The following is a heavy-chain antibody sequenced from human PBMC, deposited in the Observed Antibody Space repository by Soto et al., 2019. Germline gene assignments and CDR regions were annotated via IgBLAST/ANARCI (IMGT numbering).Heavy chain of an antibody. CDR3: ARGNTAMVYGMDV. CDR1: GGSISSYY. Sequence: SSETLSLTCTVSGGSISSYYWSWIRQPPGKGLEWIGYIYYSGSTNYNPSLKSRVTISVDTSKNQFSLKLSSVTAADTAVYYCARGNTAMVYGMDVWGQGTTVTVSS. V-gene: IGHV4-59*01. D-gene: IGHD5-18*01. CDR2: IYYSGST. J-gene: IGHJ6*02.